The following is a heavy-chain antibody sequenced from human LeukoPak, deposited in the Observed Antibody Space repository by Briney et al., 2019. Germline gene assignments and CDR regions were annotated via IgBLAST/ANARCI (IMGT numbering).Heavy chain of an antibody. V-gene: IGHV7-4-1*02. J-gene: IGHJ5*02. D-gene: IGHD2-15*01. CDR2: INTNTGNP. CDR1: GYTFTSYA. Sequence: ASVKVSCKASGYTFTSYAMNWVRQAPGQGLEWMGWINTNTGNPTYAQGFTGRFVFSLDTSVSTAYLQISSLKAEDTAVYYCANSLDPRGSSEILWFDPWGQGTLVTVSS. CDR3: ANSLDPRGSSEILWFDP.